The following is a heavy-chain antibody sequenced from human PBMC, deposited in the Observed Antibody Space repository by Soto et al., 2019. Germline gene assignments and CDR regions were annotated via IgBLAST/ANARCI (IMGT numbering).Heavy chain of an antibody. CDR2: IKSKTDGGTT. Sequence: GGSLRLSCAASGFNFRNAWMSRVRQAPGKGLEWVGRIKSKTDGGTTDYAAPVKGRFTISRDDSKNTLYLQTNSLKTEDTAVYYCTTDARIVVVTYDGFDIWGQGTMVTVSS. V-gene: IGHV3-15*01. CDR1: GFNFRNAW. D-gene: IGHD3-22*01. CDR3: TTDARIVVVTYDGFDI. J-gene: IGHJ3*02.